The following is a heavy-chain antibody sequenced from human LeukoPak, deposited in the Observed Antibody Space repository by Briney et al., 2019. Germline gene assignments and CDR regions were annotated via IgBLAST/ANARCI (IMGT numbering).Heavy chain of an antibody. CDR1: GFTFSASA. D-gene: IGHD2-21*01. V-gene: IGHV3-73*01. CDR2: IRDKANSYAT. CDR3: TSKNSAAGPGYFDY. Sequence: GGSLKLSCAASGFTFSASAVHWARQASGKGLEWVGRIRDKANSYATAYVASVKGRFTISRDDSMNTAYLQMNSLKTEDTAVYYCTSKNSAAGPGYFDYWGQGTLVTVSS. J-gene: IGHJ4*02.